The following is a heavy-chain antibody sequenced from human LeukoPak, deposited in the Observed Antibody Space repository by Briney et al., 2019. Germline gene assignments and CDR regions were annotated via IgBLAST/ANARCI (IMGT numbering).Heavy chain of an antibody. Sequence: SETLSLTCTVSGGSISYFYWSWIRQPAGKGLEWIGRIYTSGSTNYNPSLKSRVTMSVDTSKKQFSLKLSSVTAADTAVYYCARDYYDSSGYYYAGGWFDPWGQGTLVTVSS. D-gene: IGHD3-22*01. J-gene: IGHJ5*02. V-gene: IGHV4-4*07. CDR3: ARDYYDSSGYYYAGGWFDP. CDR1: GGSISYFY. CDR2: IYTSGST.